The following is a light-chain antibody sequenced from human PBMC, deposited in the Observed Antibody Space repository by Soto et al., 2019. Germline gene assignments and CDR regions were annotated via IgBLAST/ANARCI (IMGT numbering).Light chain of an antibody. CDR3: SSYRSTSVYV. CDR2: DVT. V-gene: IGLV2-14*03. Sequence: QSVLAQPASVSGSPGQSITIACTGTSSDVGGYNYVSWYQQYPGKAPKLMIYDVTHRPSGVSNRFSGSKSGNTASLTISGLQAENEANYYYSSYRSTSVYVFGTGTKVTV. CDR1: SSDVGGYNY. J-gene: IGLJ1*01.